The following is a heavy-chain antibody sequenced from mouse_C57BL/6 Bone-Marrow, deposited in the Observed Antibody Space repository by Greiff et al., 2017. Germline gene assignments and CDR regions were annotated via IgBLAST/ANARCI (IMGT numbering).Heavy chain of an antibody. V-gene: IGHV5-4*03. Sequence: EVKVEESGGGLVKPGGSLKLSCAASGFTFSSYAMSWVRQTPEKRLEWVATISDGGSYTYYPDNVKGRFTISRDNAKNNLYLQMSHLKSEDTAMYYCARVPGPWFAYWGQGTLVTVSA. CDR2: ISDGGSYT. CDR3: ARVPGPWFAY. CDR1: GFTFSSYA. J-gene: IGHJ3*01.